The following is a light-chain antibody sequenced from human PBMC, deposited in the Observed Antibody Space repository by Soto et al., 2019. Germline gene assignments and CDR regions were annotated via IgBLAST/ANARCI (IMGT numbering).Light chain of an antibody. Sequence: QSALTQPASVSGSPGQSITISCTGTRSDVGGYNYVSWYQQHPGKAPKLMIYDVSNRPSGVSNRFSGSKSGNTASLTISGLQAEDEADYYCSSYTSSSTLVVFGGSTQLTVL. J-gene: IGLJ2*01. CDR1: RSDVGGYNY. CDR3: SSYTSSSTLVV. CDR2: DVS. V-gene: IGLV2-14*01.